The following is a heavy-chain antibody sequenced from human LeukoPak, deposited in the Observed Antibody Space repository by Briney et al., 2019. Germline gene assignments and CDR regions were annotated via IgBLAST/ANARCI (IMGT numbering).Heavy chain of an antibody. V-gene: IGHV4-4*07. CDR3: ARIYYYDSSAFFSFDP. D-gene: IGHD3-22*01. CDR2: IYTSGST. CDR1: GGSISSYY. Sequence: SETLSPTCTVSGGSISSYYWSWIRQPAGKGLEWIGRIYTSGSTNYNPSLQSRVTMSVDTSKNQFSLKLSSVTAADTAVYYCARIYYYDSSAFFSFDPWGQGALVTVSS. J-gene: IGHJ5*02.